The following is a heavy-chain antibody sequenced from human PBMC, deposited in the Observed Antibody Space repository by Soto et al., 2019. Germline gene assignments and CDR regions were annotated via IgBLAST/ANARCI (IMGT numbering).Heavy chain of an antibody. J-gene: IGHJ6*02. CDR3: ARALYSNYNYYYYGMDV. CDR1: GGTFNSYA. Sequence: QVQLVQSGAEVKKPGSSVKVSCKASGGTFNSYAISWVRQAPGQGLEWMGGIIPIFGTANYAQKFQGRVRISADKSTSTVYMELSSLRSEDTAVYYCARALYSNYNYYYYGMDVWGQGTTVTVSS. CDR2: IIPIFGTA. V-gene: IGHV1-69*06. D-gene: IGHD4-4*01.